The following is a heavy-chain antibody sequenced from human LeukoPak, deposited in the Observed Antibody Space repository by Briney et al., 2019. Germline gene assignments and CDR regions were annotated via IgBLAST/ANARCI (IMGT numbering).Heavy chain of an antibody. V-gene: IGHV3-48*01. CDR3: ARTRYSSSPPDH. D-gene: IGHD6-13*01. J-gene: IGHJ4*02. CDR1: GFTFSSYS. CDR2: ISSSSSTI. Sequence: GGSLRLSCAASGFTFSSYSMNWVRQAPRKGLEWVSYISSSSSTIYYADSVKGRFTISRDNAKNSLYLQMNSLRAEGTAVYYCARTRYSSSPPDHWGQGTLVTVSS.